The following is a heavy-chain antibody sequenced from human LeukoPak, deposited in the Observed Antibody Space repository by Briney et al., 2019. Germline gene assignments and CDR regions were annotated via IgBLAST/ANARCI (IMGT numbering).Heavy chain of an antibody. Sequence: PSETLSLTCTVSGGSISSSNYYWGWIRQPPGKGLEWIGNIYYSGSTYYNPSLKSRVTISVDTSKNQFSLKLSSVTAADTAVYYCARENVDTAMVTSLGWFDPWGQGTLVTVSS. CDR1: GGSISSSNYY. J-gene: IGHJ5*02. CDR2: IYYSGST. CDR3: ARENVDTAMVTSLGWFDP. D-gene: IGHD5-18*01. V-gene: IGHV4-39*07.